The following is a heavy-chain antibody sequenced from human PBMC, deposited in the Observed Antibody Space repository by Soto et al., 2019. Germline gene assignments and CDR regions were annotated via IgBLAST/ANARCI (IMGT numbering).Heavy chain of an antibody. Sequence: TLSLTCTVSGGSISSYYWSWIRQPPGKALEWLARIDWDDDKYYSTSLKTRLTISKDTSKNQVVLTMTNMDPVDTATYYCARIRTVAGRGFDYWGQGTLVNVSS. J-gene: IGHJ4*02. D-gene: IGHD6-19*01. CDR2: IDWDDDK. V-gene: IGHV2-70*11. CDR1: GGSISSYYW. CDR3: ARIRTVAGRGFDY.